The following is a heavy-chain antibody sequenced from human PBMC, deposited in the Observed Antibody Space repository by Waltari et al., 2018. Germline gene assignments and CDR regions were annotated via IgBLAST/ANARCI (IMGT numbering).Heavy chain of an antibody. D-gene: IGHD3-22*01. V-gene: IGHV1-18*01. CDR3: AXDAHLXYYDSSGYLGDX. Sequence: QVXXVXSGAEXRKXGASVKVSCQASXYTFSRSGISWVRQAPGQGLEWLGWISXYNGNXNFAQXLQGRVTMTTXTYTSTAYMELRSLRSDXTAVYYCAXDAHLXYYDSSGYLGDXWGQGTLVTVSS. J-gene: IGHJ4*02. CDR1: XYTFSRSG. CDR2: ISXYNGNX.